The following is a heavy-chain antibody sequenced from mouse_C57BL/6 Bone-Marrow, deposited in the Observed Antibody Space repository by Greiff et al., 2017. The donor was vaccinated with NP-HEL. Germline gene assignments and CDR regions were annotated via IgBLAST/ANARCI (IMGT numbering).Heavy chain of an antibody. D-gene: IGHD1-1*01. J-gene: IGHJ3*01. CDR1: GFTFSSYA. CDR3: ARDTDYYGSSPFAY. V-gene: IGHV5-4*01. CDR2: ISDGGSYT. Sequence: EVQGVESGGGLVKPGGSLKLSCAASGFTFSSYAMSWVRQTPEKRLEWVATISDGGSYTYYPDNVKGRFTISRDNAKNNLYLQMIHLKSEDTAMYYCARDTDYYGSSPFAYWGQGTLVTVSA.